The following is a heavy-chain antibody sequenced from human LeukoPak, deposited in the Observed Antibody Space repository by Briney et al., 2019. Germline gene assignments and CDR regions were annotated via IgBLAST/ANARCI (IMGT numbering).Heavy chain of an antibody. CDR3: ARDFGFSPSSGYSFDY. CDR2: INSDGSIT. V-gene: IGHV3-74*01. CDR1: AFTFSSYW. Sequence: GGSLRLSCEDSAFTFSSYWMHWVRQAPGKGLVWVSRINSDGSITNYADSAKGRFTISRDNSKNTLYLQMNSLRAEDTAVYYCARDFGFSPSSGYSFDYWGQGALVTVSS. J-gene: IGHJ4*02. D-gene: IGHD3-22*01.